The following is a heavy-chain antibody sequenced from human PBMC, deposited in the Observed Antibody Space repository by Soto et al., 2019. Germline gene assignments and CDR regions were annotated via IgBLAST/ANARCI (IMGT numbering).Heavy chain of an antibody. J-gene: IGHJ4*02. CDR2: MNPNTGNT. D-gene: IGHD3-10*01. CDR1: GYTSTSYG. Sequence: ASVKVSCKASGYTSTSYGVNWVRQAAGQGLEWMGWMNPNTGNTGYAQKFQGRVTLTRDTSISTAYLELSSLTSEDTAVYYCARADRSGSGTYYFDYWGQGTLVTVSS. CDR3: ARADRSGSGTYYFDY. V-gene: IGHV1-8*01.